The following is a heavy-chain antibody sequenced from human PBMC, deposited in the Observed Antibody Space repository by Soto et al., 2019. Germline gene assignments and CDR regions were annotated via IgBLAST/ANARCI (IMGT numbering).Heavy chain of an antibody. CDR1: GYTFTSYY. V-gene: IGHV1-46*01. D-gene: IGHD2-8*01. Sequence: ASVKVSCKASGYTFTSYYMHWVRQAPGQGLEWMGIINPSGGSTSYAQKFQGRVTMTRDTSTSTVYMELSSLRSEDTAVYYCARDGIVLMVYAAFYYGMDVWGQGTTLTVYS. CDR3: ARDGIVLMVYAAFYYGMDV. J-gene: IGHJ6*02. CDR2: INPSGGST.